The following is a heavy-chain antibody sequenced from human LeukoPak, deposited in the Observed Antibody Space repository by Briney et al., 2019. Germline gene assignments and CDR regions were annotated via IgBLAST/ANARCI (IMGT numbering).Heavy chain of an antibody. D-gene: IGHD5-24*01. Sequence: PSETLSLTCTVSGGSISSSSYYWGWIRQPPGKGLEWIGSIYYSGSTYYNPSLKSRVTISVDASKNQFSLRLSSMTAADTAVYYCARHRAEMATITDDTFDMWGQGTMVTVSS. V-gene: IGHV4-39*01. CDR2: IYYSGST. CDR3: ARHRAEMATITDDTFDM. CDR1: GGSISSSSYY. J-gene: IGHJ3*02.